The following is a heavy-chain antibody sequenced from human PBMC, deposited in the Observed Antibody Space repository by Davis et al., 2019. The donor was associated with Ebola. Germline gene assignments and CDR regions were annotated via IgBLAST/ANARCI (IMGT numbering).Heavy chain of an antibody. CDR3: ARDRLSTAMVLLYYYYYGMDV. V-gene: IGHV3-30-3*01. Sequence: GESLKISCAASGFTFSSYAMHWVRQAPGKGLEWVAVISYDGSNKYYADSVKGRFTISRDNSKNTLYLQINSLRAEDTAVYYCARDRLSTAMVLLYYYYYGMDVWGQGTTVTVSS. D-gene: IGHD5-18*01. CDR2: ISYDGSNK. CDR1: GFTFSSYA. J-gene: IGHJ6*02.